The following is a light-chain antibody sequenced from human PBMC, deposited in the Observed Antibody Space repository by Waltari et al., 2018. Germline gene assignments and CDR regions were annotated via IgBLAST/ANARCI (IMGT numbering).Light chain of an antibody. Sequence: DVVMTQSPLSLPVTLGQPASISCRSSQSLVHSDGNTYLNWFQQRPGQSPSVLIYKVSNRDSGVPDRFSGSGSGTDFTLKISRVEAEDVGVYYCMQGTHWPLYTFGQGTKLEIK. CDR3: MQGTHWPLYT. CDR2: KVS. V-gene: IGKV2-30*02. CDR1: QSLVHSDGNTY. J-gene: IGKJ2*01.